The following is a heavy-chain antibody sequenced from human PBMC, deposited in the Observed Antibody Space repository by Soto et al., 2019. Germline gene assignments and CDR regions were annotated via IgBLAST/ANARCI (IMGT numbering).Heavy chain of an antibody. CDR3: ASERGSYFYGAISFRNLDY. CDR1: GFTFSSYV. Sequence: QVQLVESGGGVVQPGRSLRLSCAASGFTFSSYVMHWVRQAPGKGLEWVAVISYDGSNKYYADSVKGRFTISRDNSKNTLYLQLNSPTAEDTDMYYYASERGSYFYGAISFRNLDYWGQGTPVTVSS. D-gene: IGHD1-26*01. CDR2: ISYDGSNK. J-gene: IGHJ4*02. V-gene: IGHV3-30-3*01.